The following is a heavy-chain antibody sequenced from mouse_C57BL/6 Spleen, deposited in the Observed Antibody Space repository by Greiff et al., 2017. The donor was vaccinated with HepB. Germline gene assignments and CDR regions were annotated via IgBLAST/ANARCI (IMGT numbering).Heavy chain of an antibody. J-gene: IGHJ1*03. CDR3: ARPVRLSYWYFDV. D-gene: IGHD2-14*01. CDR1: GYTFTSYW. CDR2: IDPSDSYT. Sequence: VQLQQPGAELVRPGTSVKLSCKASGYTFTSYWMHWVKQRPGQGLEWIGVIDPSDSYTNYNQKFKGKATLTVDTSSSTAYMQLSSLTSEDSAVYYCARPVRLSYWYFDVWGTGTTVTVSS. V-gene: IGHV1-59*01.